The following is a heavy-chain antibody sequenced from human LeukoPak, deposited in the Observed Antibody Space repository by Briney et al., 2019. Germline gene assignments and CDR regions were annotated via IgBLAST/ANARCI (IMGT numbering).Heavy chain of an antibody. CDR2: INPNSGGT. Sequence: VASVTVSFTASGYTFTVYYMHWVRQAPGQGLEWMGWINPNSGGTNYSQKFQGRVTMTRDTTISTAYMELSRLRSEDTAVYYCARDFGSGPARTYYYGSGSYYKSDNYYYYGMDVWGQGTTVTVSS. CDR1: GYTFTVYY. D-gene: IGHD3-10*01. V-gene: IGHV1-2*02. J-gene: IGHJ6*02. CDR3: ARDFGSGPARTYYYGSGSYYKSDNYYYYGMDV.